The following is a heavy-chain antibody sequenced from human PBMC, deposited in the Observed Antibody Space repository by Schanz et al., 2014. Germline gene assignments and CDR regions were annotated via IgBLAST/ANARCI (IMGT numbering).Heavy chain of an antibody. CDR3: AKIERNED. V-gene: IGHV3-23*04. J-gene: IGHJ4*02. CDR1: GFTFSSYA. CDR2: ISTSGTYM. Sequence: EEQLVESGGGLVQPGGSLRLSCAASGFTFSSYAMTWVRQAPGRGLEWVSSISTSGTYMYIADSLKGRLTISRDNSKNTLYLQMNSLRAEDTAVYFCAKIERNEDWGQGTLVTVSS. D-gene: IGHD1-1*01.